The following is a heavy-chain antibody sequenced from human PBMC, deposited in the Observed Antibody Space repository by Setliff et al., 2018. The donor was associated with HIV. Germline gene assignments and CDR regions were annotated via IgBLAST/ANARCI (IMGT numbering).Heavy chain of an antibody. Sequence: SVKVSCKASGYTFSSYDINWVRQATGQGLEWMGWITPDSGGTNYAQKFQGRVTITADESTSTAYMELSSLRSEDTAVYYCASTAIAVALIDYYYYYMDVWGKGTTVTVSS. V-gene: IGHV1-69*13. CDR2: ITPDSGGT. CDR3: ASTAIAVALIDYYYYYMDV. J-gene: IGHJ6*03. CDR1: GYTFSSYD. D-gene: IGHD6-19*01.